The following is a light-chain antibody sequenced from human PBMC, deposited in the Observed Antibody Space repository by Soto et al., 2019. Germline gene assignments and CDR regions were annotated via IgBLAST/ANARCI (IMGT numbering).Light chain of an antibody. V-gene: IGKV1-9*01. J-gene: IGKJ5*01. Sequence: IHLTQSPSFLSPSIGDSVTITCRASQVISTSLAWYQVKPGKAPKLLIYAASTLESGVPSRFSATVSGTEFSLTITSLQPEDFATYYCQQLFDSPITFGQGTRLEIK. CDR2: AAS. CDR1: QVISTS. CDR3: QQLFDSPIT.